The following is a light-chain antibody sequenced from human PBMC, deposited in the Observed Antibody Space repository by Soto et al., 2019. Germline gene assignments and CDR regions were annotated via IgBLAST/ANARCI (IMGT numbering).Light chain of an antibody. V-gene: IGLV1-47*02. CDR1: SSNIGSNY. Sequence: QSVLTQSPSASGTPGQRVTISCSGSSSNIGSNYVYWYQQLPGTAPKLLIYSNNQRPSGVPDRFSGSKSGTSASLAISGLRSEDEADYYCAAWDDSLSGPVYVFGTGTKVTVL. J-gene: IGLJ1*01. CDR3: AAWDDSLSGPVYV. CDR2: SNN.